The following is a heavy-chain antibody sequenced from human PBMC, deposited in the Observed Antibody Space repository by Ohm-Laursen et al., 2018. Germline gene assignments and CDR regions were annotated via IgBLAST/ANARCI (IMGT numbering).Heavy chain of an antibody. CDR2: ISSSSSYI. V-gene: IGHV3-21*01. Sequence: SLRLSCAASGFTFSNYATNWVRQAPGKGLEWVSSISSSSSYIYYADSVKGRFTISRDNAKNSLYLQMNSLRAEDTAVYYCARVPYYYDSSGYYYVDYWGQGTLVTVSS. D-gene: IGHD3-22*01. J-gene: IGHJ4*02. CDR3: ARVPYYYDSSGYYYVDY. CDR1: GFTFSNYA.